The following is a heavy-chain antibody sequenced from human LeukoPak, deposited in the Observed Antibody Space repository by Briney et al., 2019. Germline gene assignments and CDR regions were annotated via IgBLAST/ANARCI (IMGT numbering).Heavy chain of an antibody. Sequence: GASVKVSCKASGYTFTSYAMNWVRQAPGQGLEWMGRINTNNGNPSYAQGFTGRFVFSLDTSVSTAYLEISSLKAEDTAVYYCARDSIKAVFDPWGQGTLVTVSS. CDR1: GYTFTSYA. CDR2: INTNNGNP. D-gene: IGHD5-12*01. V-gene: IGHV7-4-1*02. J-gene: IGHJ5*02. CDR3: ARDSIKAVFDP.